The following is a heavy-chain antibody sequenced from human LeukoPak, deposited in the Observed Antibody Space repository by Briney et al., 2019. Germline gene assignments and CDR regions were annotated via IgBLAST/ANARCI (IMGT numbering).Heavy chain of an antibody. D-gene: IGHD2-2*01. CDR3: ARGRSTYRSSTSCYHNWFDP. CDR1: GGSFSGYY. J-gene: IGHJ5*02. V-gene: IGHV4-34*01. CDR2: INHRGST. Sequence: DPSETLSLTCAVYGGSFSGYYWSWIRQPPGKGLEWIGEINHRGSTNYNPSLKSRVTISVDTSKNQFSLKLSSVTAADTAVYYCARGRSTYRSSTSCYHNWFDPWGQGTLVTVSS.